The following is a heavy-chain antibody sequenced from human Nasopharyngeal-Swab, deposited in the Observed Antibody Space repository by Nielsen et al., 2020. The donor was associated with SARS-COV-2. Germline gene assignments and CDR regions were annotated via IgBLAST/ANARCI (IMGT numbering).Heavy chain of an antibody. CDR2: ISSSSSYI. CDR3: ARDRDIVVVVAATLDAFDI. V-gene: IGHV3-21*01. D-gene: IGHD2-15*01. CDR1: GFTFSSYS. Sequence: GESLKISCAASGFTFSSYSMNWVRQAPGKGLEWVSSISSSSSYIYYADSVKGRFTISRDNAKNPLYLQMNSLRAEDTAVYYCARDRDIVVVVAATLDAFDIWGQGTMVTVSS. J-gene: IGHJ3*02.